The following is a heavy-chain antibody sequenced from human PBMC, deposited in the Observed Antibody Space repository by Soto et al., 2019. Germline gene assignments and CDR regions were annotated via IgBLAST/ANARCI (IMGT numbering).Heavy chain of an antibody. J-gene: IGHJ4*02. CDR3: ALASSGSYPDY. D-gene: IGHD1-26*01. CDR1: GFSLSTSGVG. V-gene: IGHV2-5*02. Sequence: QITLKESGPTLVKPTQTLTLTCTFSGFSLSTSGVGVGWIRQPPGKALEWLALIYWDDDKRYSPSLKSRLTITKYTSKNQVVLTMNNMDPVDTATYYCALASSGSYPDYWGQGTLVTVSS. CDR2: IYWDDDK.